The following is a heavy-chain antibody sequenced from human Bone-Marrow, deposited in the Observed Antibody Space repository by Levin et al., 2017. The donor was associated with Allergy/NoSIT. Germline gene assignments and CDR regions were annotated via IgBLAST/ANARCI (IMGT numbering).Heavy chain of an antibody. CDR3: ARDPNTSEDYYMDV. Sequence: GGSLRLSCAASGFTFSGHSMNWVRQAPGKGLEWVSYISSTSDYIYYADSMKGRFTISRDNAKSSLYLQMNSLRAEDTAVYYCARDPNTSEDYYMDVWGKGTTVTVSS. CDR2: ISSTSDYI. D-gene: IGHD2-2*02. J-gene: IGHJ6*03. V-gene: IGHV3-21*01. CDR1: GFTFSGHS.